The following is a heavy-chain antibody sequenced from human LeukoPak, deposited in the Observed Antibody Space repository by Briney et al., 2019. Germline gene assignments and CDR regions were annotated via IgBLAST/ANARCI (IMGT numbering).Heavy chain of an antibody. Sequence: SETLSLTCTVSGGSISSYYWSWIRQPAGKGLEWIGRIYTSGSTNYNPPLKSRVTMSVDTSKNQFSLKLSSVTAADTAVYYCARALAAAGRPFNWFDPWGQGTLVTVSS. D-gene: IGHD6-13*01. CDR2: IYTSGST. CDR1: GGSISSYY. CDR3: ARALAAAGRPFNWFDP. J-gene: IGHJ5*02. V-gene: IGHV4-4*07.